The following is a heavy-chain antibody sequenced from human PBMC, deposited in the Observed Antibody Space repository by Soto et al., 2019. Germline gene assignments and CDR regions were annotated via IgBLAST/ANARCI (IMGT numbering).Heavy chain of an antibody. CDR2: ISAYNGNT. CDR1: GYTFTSYG. CDR3: AGDLRALIGYYDSSGYYYD. D-gene: IGHD3-22*01. J-gene: IGHJ4*02. V-gene: IGHV1-18*04. Sequence: QVQLVQSGAEVKKPGASVKVSCKASGYTFTSYGISWVRQAPGQGLEWMGWISAYNGNTNYAQKLQGRVTMTTDTSTSTAYMELRSLRSDDTAVYYCAGDLRALIGYYDSSGYYYDWGQGTLGTVSS.